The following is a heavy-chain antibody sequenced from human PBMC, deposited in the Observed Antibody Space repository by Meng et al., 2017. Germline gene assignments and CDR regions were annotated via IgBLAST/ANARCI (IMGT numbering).Heavy chain of an antibody. V-gene: IGHV1-18*01. CDR1: GYTFTSYG. D-gene: IGHD6-13*01. Sequence: QVQLMQSGTEVKKPGASVKVSCKASGYTFTSYGITWVRQAPGDGLEWMGWISAYNGHTDYAQRVQGRLTMTTDTSTSTAYMELRSLRSDDTAVYYCARAILGSSTWYGVDYWGQGTLVTVSS. CDR3: ARAILGSSTWYGVDY. J-gene: IGHJ4*02. CDR2: ISAYNGHT.